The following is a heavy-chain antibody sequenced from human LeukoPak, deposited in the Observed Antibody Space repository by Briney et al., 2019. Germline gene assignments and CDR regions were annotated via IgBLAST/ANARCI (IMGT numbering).Heavy chain of an antibody. J-gene: IGHJ4*02. CDR2: ISYDGSNT. D-gene: IGHD1-26*01. Sequence: PGGSLRLSCAASGFTFSNYAIHWVRQAPGKGLEWVAVISYDGSNTYYADSVKGRFTISRDNSKNTLYLQMNSLRAEDTAVYHCAKDAYSGNYYFDYWGQGTLVTVSA. V-gene: IGHV3-30-3*01. CDR3: AKDAYSGNYYFDY. CDR1: GFTFSNYA.